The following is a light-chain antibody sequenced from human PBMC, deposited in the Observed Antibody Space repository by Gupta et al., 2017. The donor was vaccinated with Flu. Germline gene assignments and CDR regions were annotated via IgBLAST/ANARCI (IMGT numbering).Light chain of an antibody. J-gene: IGKJ3*01. V-gene: IGKV3-11*01. Sequence: PGPLSFSPREKAPPPRQAQSKCYQHLAWFQQKPGQAPRLLIYDASNRATGIPARFSGSGSGTEFTLTISSLEPEDFAVYYCQQRNNWHLSFGHGTRVDIK. CDR2: DAS. CDR1: KCYQH. CDR3: QQRNNWHLS.